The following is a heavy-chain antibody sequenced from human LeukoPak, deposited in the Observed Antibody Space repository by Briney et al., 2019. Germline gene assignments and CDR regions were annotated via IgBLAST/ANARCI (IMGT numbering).Heavy chain of an antibody. V-gene: IGHV3-74*01. Sequence: GGSLRLSCAASGFTFNSYGMHWVRQAPGKGLVWVSRINSDESSTTYADSVKGRFTISRDNAKNTLYLQMNSLRVEDTAIYYCARGSYSFDYWGQGTLVTVSS. CDR3: ARGSYSFDY. CDR2: INSDESST. CDR1: GFTFNSYG. J-gene: IGHJ4*02. D-gene: IGHD1-26*01.